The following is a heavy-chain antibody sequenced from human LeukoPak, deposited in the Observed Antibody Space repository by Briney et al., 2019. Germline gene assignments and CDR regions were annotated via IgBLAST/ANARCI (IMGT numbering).Heavy chain of an antibody. Sequence: ASVKVSCKASGYTFTSHGISWVRQAPGQGLEWMGWISTHNGDTYSAQKFQGRVTITTDTSTSTVYLELRSLRSDDTAVYYCARRSYNILTGSFHFDDWGQGTLVTVSS. D-gene: IGHD3-9*01. CDR2: ISTHNGDT. CDR1: GYTFTSHG. J-gene: IGHJ4*02. CDR3: ARRSYNILTGSFHFDD. V-gene: IGHV1-18*01.